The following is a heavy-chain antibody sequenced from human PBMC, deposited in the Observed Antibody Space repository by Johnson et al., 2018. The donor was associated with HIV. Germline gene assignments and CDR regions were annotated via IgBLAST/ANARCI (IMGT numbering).Heavy chain of an antibody. Sequence: QLVESGGGLVQPGGSLRLSCAASGFTFSGYDMHWVRQATGKGLEWVSAIGSAGDTHYPGSVKGRFTISRENAKNSLYLQMNSLGAGDTAVYYCARVGRNSSGWYVDAFDIWGQGTMVTVSS. CDR3: ARVGRNSSGWYVDAFDI. CDR1: GFTFSGYD. CDR2: IGSAGDT. D-gene: IGHD6-19*01. V-gene: IGHV3-13*01. J-gene: IGHJ3*02.